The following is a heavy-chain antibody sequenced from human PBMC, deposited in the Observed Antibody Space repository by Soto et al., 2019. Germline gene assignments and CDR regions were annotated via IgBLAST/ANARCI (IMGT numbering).Heavy chain of an antibody. J-gene: IGHJ6*02. V-gene: IGHV3-30-3*01. Sequence: QVQLVESGGGVVQPGRSLRLSCAASGFTFSSYAMHWVRQAPGKGLEWVAVISYDGSNKYYADSVKGRFTIFRDNSKNTLYLQMNSLRAEDTAVYYCARDQGYYGSGSYLTNPENYYYYYGMDVWGQGTTVTVSS. D-gene: IGHD3-10*01. CDR1: GFTFSSYA. CDR3: ARDQGYYGSGSYLTNPENYYYYYGMDV. CDR2: ISYDGSNK.